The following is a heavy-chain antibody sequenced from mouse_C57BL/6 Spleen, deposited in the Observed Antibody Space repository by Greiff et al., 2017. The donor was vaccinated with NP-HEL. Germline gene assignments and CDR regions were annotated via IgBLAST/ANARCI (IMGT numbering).Heavy chain of an antibody. D-gene: IGHD4-1*01. J-gene: IGHJ1*03. CDR2: ISSGSSTI. Sequence: EVKLVESGGGLVKPGGSLKLSCAASGFTFSDYGMHWVRQAPEKGLEWVAYISSGSSTIYYADTVKGRFTISRDNAKNTLFLQMTSLRSEDTAMYYCARALTGTWYFDVWGTGTTVTVSS. V-gene: IGHV5-17*01. CDR3: ARALTGTWYFDV. CDR1: GFTFSDYG.